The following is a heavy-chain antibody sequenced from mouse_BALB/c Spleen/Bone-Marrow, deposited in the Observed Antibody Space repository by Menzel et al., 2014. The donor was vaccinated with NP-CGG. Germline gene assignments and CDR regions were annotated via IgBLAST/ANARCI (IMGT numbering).Heavy chain of an antibody. Sequence: LVKTGASVKISCKASGYSFTGYYMHWVKQSHGESLEWIGYISCYNGATSYNQNFKGKATFTVDTSSSTAYMQCNSLTSEDSAVYYCVRRGNPIVYYAMDYWGQGTSVTVSS. CDR3: VRRGNPIVYYAMDY. V-gene: IGHV1S34*01. CDR1: GYSFTGYY. CDR2: ISCYNGAT. J-gene: IGHJ4*01.